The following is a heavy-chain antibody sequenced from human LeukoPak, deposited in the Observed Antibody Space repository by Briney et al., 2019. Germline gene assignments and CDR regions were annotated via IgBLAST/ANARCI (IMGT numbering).Heavy chain of an antibody. CDR3: ARYRLTDSPINWFDP. D-gene: IGHD1-14*01. CDR1: GYSFSSFG. Sequence: SVNVSCKASGYSFSSFGITWVRQAPGQGLEWMGWISAHTGNTEYAQKFQGRVTMTTDTSTTTADMELGSLMSDDTAVYYCARYRLTDSPINWFDPWGQGTLVTVSS. V-gene: IGHV1-18*01. J-gene: IGHJ5*02. CDR2: ISAHTGNT.